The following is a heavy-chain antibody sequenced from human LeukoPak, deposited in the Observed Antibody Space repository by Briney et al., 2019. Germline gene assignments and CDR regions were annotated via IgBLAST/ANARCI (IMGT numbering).Heavy chain of an antibody. CDR1: GGSISSYC. Sequence: PSETLSLTCTVSGGSISSYCWSWIRQPPGKGLEWIGYIYSSGTTNYNPSLKSRVTISVDTSKNQFSLKLGSVTTADTAVYYCARCWDYWGQGTLVTVSS. J-gene: IGHJ4*02. V-gene: IGHV4-59*01. CDR3: ARCWDY. CDR2: IYSSGTT.